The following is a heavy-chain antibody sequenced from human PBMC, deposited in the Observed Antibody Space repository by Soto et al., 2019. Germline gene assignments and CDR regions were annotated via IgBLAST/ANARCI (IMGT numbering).Heavy chain of an antibody. CDR1: GGTFSSYA. CDR3: ARVLSYHYDSSGYFPVDDY. J-gene: IGHJ4*02. CDR2: IIPIFGTA. V-gene: IGHV1-69*01. D-gene: IGHD3-22*01. Sequence: QVQLVQSGAEVKKPGSSVKVSCKASGGTFSSYAISWVRQAPGQGLEWMGGIIPIFGTANYAQKFQGRVTITADESTSTAYMELCSLRSEDTAVYYCARVLSYHYDSSGYFPVDDYWGQGTLVTVSS.